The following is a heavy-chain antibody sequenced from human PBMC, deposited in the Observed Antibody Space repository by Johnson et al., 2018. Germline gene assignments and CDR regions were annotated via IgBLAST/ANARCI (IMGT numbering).Heavy chain of an antibody. J-gene: IGHJ5*02. CDR1: GFTFSSYG. V-gene: IGHV3-33*01. CDR2: IWYDGSNS. CDR3: ARDINTRVGP. D-gene: IGHD3-22*01. Sequence: QVQLVESGGGVVQPGRSLRLSCAASGFTFSSYGMHWVRQAPGKGLEWVAVIWYDGSNSYYADSVKGRFTISRDNSRNTLYLQMNSLRADDTAVYYCARDINTRVGPWGQGTLVTVSS.